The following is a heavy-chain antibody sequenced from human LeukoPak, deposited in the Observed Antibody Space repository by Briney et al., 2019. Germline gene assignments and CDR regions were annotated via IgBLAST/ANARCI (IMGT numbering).Heavy chain of an antibody. Sequence: ASVKVSCKASGYTFTGYYMRWVRQAPGQGLEWMGWINPNSGGTNYAQKFQGRVTMTRDTPISTAYMELSRLGSDDTAVYYCARLSGIAAAVGYWGQGTLVTVSS. CDR3: ARLSGIAAAVGY. CDR1: GYTFTGYY. J-gene: IGHJ4*02. V-gene: IGHV1-2*02. D-gene: IGHD6-13*01. CDR2: INPNSGGT.